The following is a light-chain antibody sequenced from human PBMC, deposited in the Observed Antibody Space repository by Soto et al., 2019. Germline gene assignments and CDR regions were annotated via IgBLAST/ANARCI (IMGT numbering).Light chain of an antibody. CDR2: DGS. CDR3: CSYAGSFTYV. Sequence: QSALTQPLSVSGSPGQSVTISCTGTSSDVGYYNYVSWYQQHPGKAPKVMIYDGSKRPSGVPDRFSGSKSGNTASLTISGIQAEDEADYYCCSYAGSFTYVFGTGTKLTVL. V-gene: IGLV2-11*01. J-gene: IGLJ1*01. CDR1: SSDVGYYNY.